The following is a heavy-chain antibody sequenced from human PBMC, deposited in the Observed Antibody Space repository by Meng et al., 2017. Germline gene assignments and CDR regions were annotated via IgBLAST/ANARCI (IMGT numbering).Heavy chain of an antibody. CDR1: GFTFSSYS. J-gene: IGHJ3*02. D-gene: IGHD3-10*01. CDR2: ISSSSYI. V-gene: IGHV3-21*01. CDR3: ARVMLGYGSGKIAFDI. Sequence: GGSLRLSCAASGFTFSSYSMNWVRQAPGKGLEWVSSISSSSYIYYADSVKGRFTISRDNAKNSLYLQMNSLRAEDTAVYYCARVMLGYGSGKIAFDIWGQGTMVTVSS.